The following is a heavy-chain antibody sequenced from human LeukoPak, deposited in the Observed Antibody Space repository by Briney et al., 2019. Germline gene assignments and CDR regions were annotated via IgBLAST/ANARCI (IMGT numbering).Heavy chain of an antibody. CDR3: ARGWATSCSSTSCYSGVDY. Sequence: SETLSLTCTVSGGSISGYYWSWIRQPPGKGLEWIGEINHSGSTNYNPSLKSRVTISVDTSKNQFSLKLSSVTAADTAVYYCARGWATSCSSTSCYSGVDYWGQGTLVTVSS. J-gene: IGHJ4*02. V-gene: IGHV4-34*01. D-gene: IGHD2-2*01. CDR2: INHSGST. CDR1: GGSISGYY.